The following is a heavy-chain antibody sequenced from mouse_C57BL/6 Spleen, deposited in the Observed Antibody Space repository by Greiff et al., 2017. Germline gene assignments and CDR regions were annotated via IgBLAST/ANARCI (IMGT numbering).Heavy chain of an antibody. CDR1: GYTFTSYW. CDR3: ARGVWDYAMDY. CDR2: MYPSDSST. D-gene: IGHD2-10*02. Sequence: VQLQQPGAELVMPGASVKLSFKASGYTFTSYWMHWVKQRPGQGLEWIGEMYPSDSSTNYNQKFKGKSTLTVDKSSSTAYMQLSSLTSEDSAVYYCARGVWDYAMDYWGQGTSGTVSS. V-gene: IGHV1-69*01. J-gene: IGHJ4*01.